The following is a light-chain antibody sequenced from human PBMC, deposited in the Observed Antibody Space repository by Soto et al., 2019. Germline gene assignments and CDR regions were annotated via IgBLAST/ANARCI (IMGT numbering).Light chain of an antibody. Sequence: ETVMTQSPVTLSVSPGERATLSCRASQSVSSNLAWYQQIPGQAPRLLIYGASTRAPGIPASFSGSGSGTEFTLTISSLQSEDFAVYHCQQYNNWPPTFGGGTKVEIK. J-gene: IGKJ4*01. CDR2: GAS. CDR3: QQYNNWPPT. V-gene: IGKV3-15*01. CDR1: QSVSSN.